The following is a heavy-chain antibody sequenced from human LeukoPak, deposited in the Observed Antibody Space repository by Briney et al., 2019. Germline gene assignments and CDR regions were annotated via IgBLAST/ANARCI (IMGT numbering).Heavy chain of an antibody. V-gene: IGHV3-30*04. CDR2: ISYDGSNK. D-gene: IGHD3-22*01. Sequence: PGGSLRLSCAASGFTFSSYAMHWVRQAPGKGLEGVAVISYDGSNKYYADSVKGRFTISRDNSKNTLYLQMNSLRAEDTAVYYCARAPPYDSSGYYYDPIEYWGQGTLVTVSS. J-gene: IGHJ4*02. CDR1: GFTFSSYA. CDR3: ARAPPYDSSGYYYDPIEY.